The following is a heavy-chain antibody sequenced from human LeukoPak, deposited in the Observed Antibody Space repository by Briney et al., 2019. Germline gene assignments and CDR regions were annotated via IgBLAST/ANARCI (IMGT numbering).Heavy chain of an antibody. CDR1: GFTFSSYD. CDR2: IGTAGDT. D-gene: IGHD3-22*01. Sequence: GGSLRLSCAASGFTFSSYDMHWVRQATGKGLEWVSAIGTAGDTYYPGSVKGRFTISSENAKHSLYLQMDSLRARDTAVYYCERRASGWDYYDSSGFDYWGQGTLVTVST. CDR3: ERRASGWDYYDSSGFDY. V-gene: IGHV3-13*01. J-gene: IGHJ4*02.